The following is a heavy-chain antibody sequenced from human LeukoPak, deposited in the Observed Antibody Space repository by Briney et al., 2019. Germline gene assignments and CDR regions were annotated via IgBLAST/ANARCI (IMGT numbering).Heavy chain of an antibody. CDR3: ARARSGGGLRWFDP. Sequence: ASVKVSCTASGYTFTSYGISWFRRPLGQGLGWWGWISAYNGNTNYAQKLQGRVTMTTDTSTSTAYMELRSLRSDDTAVYYCARARSGGGLRWFDPWGQGTLVTVSS. V-gene: IGHV1-18*01. CDR2: ISAYNGNT. D-gene: IGHD3-16*01. J-gene: IGHJ5*02. CDR1: GYTFTSYG.